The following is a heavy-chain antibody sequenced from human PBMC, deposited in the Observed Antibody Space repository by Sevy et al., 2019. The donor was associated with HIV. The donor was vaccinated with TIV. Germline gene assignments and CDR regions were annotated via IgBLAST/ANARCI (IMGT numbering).Heavy chain of an antibody. D-gene: IGHD3-22*01. CDR3: ARGGYYYDNAAYYALDS. Sequence: GGSLRLSCAATGFTFSNYAMHWVRQAPGKGMEWVAIIWSDGAYQYHGDSVKGRFTISRDNSKNTLYLQMNNVRVDDTAAYYCARGGYYYDNAAYYALDSWGQGTLVTVSS. J-gene: IGHJ4*02. V-gene: IGHV3-33*01. CDR2: IWSDGAYQ. CDR1: GFTFSNYA.